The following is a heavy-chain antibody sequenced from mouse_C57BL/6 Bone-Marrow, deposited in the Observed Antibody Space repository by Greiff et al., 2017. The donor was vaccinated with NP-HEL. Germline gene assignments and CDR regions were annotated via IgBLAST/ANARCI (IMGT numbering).Heavy chain of an antibody. D-gene: IGHD1-1*01. CDR2: INPNNGGT. V-gene: IGHV1-26*01. J-gene: IGHJ2*01. CDR3: APGVVKGYFDY. CDR1: GYTFTDYY. Sequence: EVQLQQSGPELVKPGASVKISCKASGYTFTDYYMNWVKQSHGKSLEWIGDINPNNGGTSYNQKFKGKATLTVDKSSSTAYMELRSLTSEDSAVYYCAPGVVKGYFDYWGQGTTLTVSA.